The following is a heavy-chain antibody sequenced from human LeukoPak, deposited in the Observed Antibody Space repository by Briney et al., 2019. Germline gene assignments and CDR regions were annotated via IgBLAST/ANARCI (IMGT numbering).Heavy chain of an antibody. J-gene: IGHJ4*02. D-gene: IGHD3-10*01. Sequence: SETLSLTCTVSGGSISSSSYYWRWIRQPPGKGLEWIGSIYYSGSTYYNPSLKSRVTISVDTSKNQFSLKLSSVTAADTAVYYCARQGSGSYYSDYWGQGTLVTVSS. CDR2: IYYSGST. V-gene: IGHV4-39*01. CDR3: ARQGSGSYYSDY. CDR1: GGSISSSSYY.